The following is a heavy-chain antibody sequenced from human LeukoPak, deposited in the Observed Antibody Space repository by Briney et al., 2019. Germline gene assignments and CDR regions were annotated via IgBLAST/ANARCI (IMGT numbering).Heavy chain of an antibody. Sequence: SETLSLTCTVSGGSFSNYFWSWIRQPAGKRLEWIGRIYASGSTNYNPSLESRVTMSIDMSMSQVSLHLTSLTAADTAVYFCARLYLGPTVTIGEQVDYWGQGTLVTVSS. CDR2: IYASGST. D-gene: IGHD4-17*01. V-gene: IGHV4-4*07. CDR3: ARLYLGPTVTIGEQVDY. J-gene: IGHJ4*02. CDR1: GGSFSNYF.